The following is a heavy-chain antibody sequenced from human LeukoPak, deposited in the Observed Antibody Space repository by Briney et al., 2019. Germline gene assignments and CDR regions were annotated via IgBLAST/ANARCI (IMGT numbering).Heavy chain of an antibody. V-gene: IGHV4-59*08. CDR3: ARQMVRGVTHFDY. D-gene: IGHD3-10*01. J-gene: IGHJ4*02. CDR1: GGSISSYY. CDR2: IYYSGST. Sequence: SETLSLTCTVSGGSISSYYWSWIRQPPGKGLEWIGYIYYSGSTNYNPSLKSRVTISVDTSKNQFSLKLSSVTAADTAVYYCARQMVRGVTHFDYWGQGTLVTVSS.